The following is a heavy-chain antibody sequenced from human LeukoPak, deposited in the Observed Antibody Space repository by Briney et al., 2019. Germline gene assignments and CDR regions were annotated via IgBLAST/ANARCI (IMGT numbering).Heavy chain of an antibody. CDR3: ARRLTQYDCFDP. Sequence: SQTLSLTCAISGDSFSSNSVWNWIRQSPSRGLEWLGRTYYRSTWYNDYAVSVRGRITVNPDTSKNQFSLHLNSVTPEDTAVYYCARRLTQYDCFDPWGQGILVTVSS. D-gene: IGHD2-2*01. CDR1: GDSFSSNSV. J-gene: IGHJ5*02. CDR2: TYYRSTWYN. V-gene: IGHV6-1*01.